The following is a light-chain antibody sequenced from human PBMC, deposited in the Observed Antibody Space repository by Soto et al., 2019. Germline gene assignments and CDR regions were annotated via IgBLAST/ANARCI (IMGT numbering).Light chain of an antibody. CDR2: GVS. CDR3: QHYSYSRYFS. Sequence: EIVLTQSPGTLSLSPGERATLYCRASRSVSHNYLAWYQQKPGHAPRLLIYGVSSRATGIPDRFSGSGSGTDFTLTISRLEPEDFAVYYCQHYSYSRYFSFGPGTKVEIK. CDR1: RSVSHNY. J-gene: IGKJ3*01. V-gene: IGKV3-20*01.